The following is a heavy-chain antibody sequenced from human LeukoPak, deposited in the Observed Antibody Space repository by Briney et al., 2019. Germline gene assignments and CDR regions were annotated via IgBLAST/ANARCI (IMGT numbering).Heavy chain of an antibody. J-gene: IGHJ3*02. D-gene: IGHD3-3*01. CDR3: ARGESDYDFWSGYSHDAFDI. CDR1: GGSFSGYY. V-gene: IGHV4-34*01. CDR2: INHSGST. Sequence: SETLSLTCAVYGGSFSGYYWSWIRQPPGKGLEWIGEINHSGSTNYNPSLKSRVTISVDTSKNQFSLKLSSVTAADTAVYYCARGESDYDFWSGYSHDAFDIWGQGTMVTVSS.